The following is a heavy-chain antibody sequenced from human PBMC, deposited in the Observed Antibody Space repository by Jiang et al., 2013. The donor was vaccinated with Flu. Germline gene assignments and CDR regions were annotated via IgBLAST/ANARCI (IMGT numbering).Heavy chain of an antibody. J-gene: IGHJ6*02. CDR3: AKDETSKSMKFFNGLDV. V-gene: IGHV3-9*01. D-gene: IGHD3-3*01. Sequence: VQLVESGGGSVQPGKSLRLSCAGSTFGLDAHAMHWVRQAPGKGLQWVSGISGNSDVIGYVDSVKGRFTISRDNGRDSLYLEMNSLRGEDTALYFCAKDETSKSMKFFNGLDVWGQGTTVTVSS. CDR2: ISGNSDVI. CDR1: TFGLDAHA.